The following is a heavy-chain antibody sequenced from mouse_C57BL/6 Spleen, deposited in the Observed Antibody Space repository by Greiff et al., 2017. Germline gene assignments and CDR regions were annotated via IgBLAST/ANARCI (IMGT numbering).Heavy chain of an antibody. V-gene: IGHV3-6*01. CDR3: ARGTTFDY. CDR1: GYSITSGYY. CDR2: ISYDGSN. Sequence: EVQVVESGPGLVKPSQSLSLTCSVTGYSITSGYYWNWIRQFPGNKLEWMGYISYDGSNNYNPSLKNRISITRDTSKNQFFLKLNSVTTEDTATYYCARGTTFDYWGQGTTLTVSS. J-gene: IGHJ2*01. D-gene: IGHD1-1*01.